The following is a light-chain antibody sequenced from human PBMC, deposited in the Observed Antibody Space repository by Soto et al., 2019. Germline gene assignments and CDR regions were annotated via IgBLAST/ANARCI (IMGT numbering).Light chain of an antibody. Sequence: EIVMTQSQGSLSLSPGETATLSCRASQSVSSNYVAWFHQKPGQPPRLLIYGISTRATGIPARFSGSGSGTEFSLTISSLQSEDFAVYYCQQYSKWPITFGQGTRLEIK. CDR1: QSVSSN. J-gene: IGKJ5*01. CDR3: QQYSKWPIT. CDR2: GIS. V-gene: IGKV3-15*01.